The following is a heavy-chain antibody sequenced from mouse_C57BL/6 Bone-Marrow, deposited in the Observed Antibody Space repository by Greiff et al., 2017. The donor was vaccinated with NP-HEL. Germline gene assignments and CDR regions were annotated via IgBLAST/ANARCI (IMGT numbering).Heavy chain of an antibody. J-gene: IGHJ3*01. V-gene: IGHV1-54*01. Sequence: QVQLQQSGAELVRPGTSVKVSCKASGYAFTNYLIEWVKQRPGQGLEWIGVINPGSGGTYYNEKFKGKATLTADKSSSTAYMQLSSLTSEDSAVYFCASSEYGSSPAWFAYWGQGTLVTVSA. CDR1: GYAFTNYL. D-gene: IGHD1-1*01. CDR3: ASSEYGSSPAWFAY. CDR2: INPGSGGT.